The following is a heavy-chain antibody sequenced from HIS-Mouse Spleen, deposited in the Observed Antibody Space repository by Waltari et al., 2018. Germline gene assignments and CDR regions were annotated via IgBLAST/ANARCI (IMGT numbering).Heavy chain of an antibody. Sequence: QLQLQESGPGLVKPSETLSLTGTVSGGSISRSSYYWGGTRQPPGKGLDWIGSIYYSGSTYYNPSLKSRVTISVDTSKNHFSLKLSSVTAADTAVYYCAREIPYSSSWYDWYFDLWGRGTLVTFSS. CDR3: AREIPYSSSWYDWYFDL. CDR2: IYYSGST. CDR1: GGSISRSSYY. V-gene: IGHV4-39*07. D-gene: IGHD6-13*01. J-gene: IGHJ2*01.